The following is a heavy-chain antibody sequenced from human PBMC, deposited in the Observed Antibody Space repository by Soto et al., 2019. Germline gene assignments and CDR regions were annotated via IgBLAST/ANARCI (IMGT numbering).Heavy chain of an antibody. J-gene: IGHJ5*02. CDR1: GDSIISSDFY. Sequence: SETLSLTCTVSGDSIISSDFYWGWVRQPPGKGLEWIGSIFYLGSSYYNPSLKSRVTMSVDTSKNQFSLRLRSVTAADTALYFCARHSLALRKNNWFDPWGQGIMVTV. CDR2: IFYLGSS. D-gene: IGHD3-3*02. CDR3: ARHSLALRKNNWFDP. V-gene: IGHV4-39*01.